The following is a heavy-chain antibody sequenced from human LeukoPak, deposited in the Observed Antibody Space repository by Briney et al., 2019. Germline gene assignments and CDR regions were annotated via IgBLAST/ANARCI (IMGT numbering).Heavy chain of an antibody. CDR2: ISYDGVRK. D-gene: IGHD1-26*01. Sequence: GGSLRLSCAASGCTLRTYAMHWLRQAPGKGLEWVAVISYDGVRKYYADSVKGRFSISGDNSKNTLYLQMNSLRAEDTAVYYCAREGGEWELLHDAFDIWGQGTMVTVSS. CDR1: GCTLRTYA. V-gene: IGHV3-30-3*01. J-gene: IGHJ3*02. CDR3: AREGGEWELLHDAFDI.